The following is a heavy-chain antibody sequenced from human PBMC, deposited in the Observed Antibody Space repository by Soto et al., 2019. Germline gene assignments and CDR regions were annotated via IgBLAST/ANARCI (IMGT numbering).Heavy chain of an antibody. J-gene: IGHJ6*02. V-gene: IGHV3-73*01. CDR2: IRSKANSCAT. Sequence: PGQSRRLSCAPSGFTSTGSAVDCVRHASGKGLGWVGRIRSKANSCATAYAASVKGRFTISRDDSQNTAYLHMNSPKTEDTAVYYCTRSPVRYYYYGMDVWGQGTTVTVSS. CDR3: TRSPVRYYYYGMDV. CDR1: GFTSTGSA. D-gene: IGHD4-17*01.